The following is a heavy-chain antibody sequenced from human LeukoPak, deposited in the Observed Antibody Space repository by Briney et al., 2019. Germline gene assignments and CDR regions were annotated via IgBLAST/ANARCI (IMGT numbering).Heavy chain of an antibody. J-gene: IGHJ3*02. Sequence: ASVKVSCKASGYTFTGYYMHWVRQAPGQGLEWMGWINPNSGGTNYAQKFQGRVTMTRDTSISTAYMELSRLGSDDTAVYYCARVYGSGSHRSDAFDIWGQGTMVTVSS. CDR3: ARVYGSGSHRSDAFDI. CDR2: INPNSGGT. D-gene: IGHD3-10*01. CDR1: GYTFTGYY. V-gene: IGHV1-2*02.